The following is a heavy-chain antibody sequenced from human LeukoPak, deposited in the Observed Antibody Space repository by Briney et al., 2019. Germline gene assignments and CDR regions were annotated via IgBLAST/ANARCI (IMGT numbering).Heavy chain of an antibody. V-gene: IGHV1-46*01. D-gene: IGHD2-2*01. CDR1: GYTFTDYY. CDR2: IHPSGGST. CDR3: ARDSTTSSLADP. J-gene: IGHJ5*02. Sequence: GASVKVSCKASGYTFTDYYLHWVRQAPGQGLEWMGIIHPSGGSTAYAQKFQGRVTMTRDTSTSTVYMELSSLRSEDTAVYYCARDSTTSSLADPWGQGTLVTVSS.